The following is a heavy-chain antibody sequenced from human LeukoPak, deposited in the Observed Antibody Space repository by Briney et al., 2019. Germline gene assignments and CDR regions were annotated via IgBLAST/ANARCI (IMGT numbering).Heavy chain of an antibody. CDR3: ARGNPRHVDIVAPQKLHYYYGMDV. J-gene: IGHJ6*02. CDR2: IHYSGST. V-gene: IGHV4-39*07. Sequence: SETLSLTCTVSGGSISRSSFYWGWIRQPPGKGLEWIGSIHYSGSTYYNPSLKSRVTVSVDTSKNQFSLKLSSVTAADTAVYYCARGNPRHVDIVAPQKLHYYYGMDVWGQGTTVTVSS. D-gene: IGHD5-12*01. CDR1: GGSISRSSFY.